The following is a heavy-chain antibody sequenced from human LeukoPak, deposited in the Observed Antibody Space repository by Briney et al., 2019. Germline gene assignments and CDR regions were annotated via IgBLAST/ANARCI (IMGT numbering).Heavy chain of an antibody. CDR3: ATGGVTTVTT. J-gene: IGHJ4*02. CDR1: GFIFSNYQ. CDR2: IKQDGTEK. D-gene: IGHD4-17*01. V-gene: IGHV3-7*01. Sequence: GGSLRLSCAASGFIFSNYQMSWVRQAPGKGLEWVANIKQDGTEKNYVDSVKGRFTISRDNPKKSLYLQMNTLRAEDTAVYYCATGGVTTVTTWGQGTLVTVSS.